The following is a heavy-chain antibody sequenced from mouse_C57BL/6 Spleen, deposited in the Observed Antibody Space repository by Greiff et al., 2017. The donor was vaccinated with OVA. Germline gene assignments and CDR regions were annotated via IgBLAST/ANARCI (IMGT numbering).Heavy chain of an antibody. J-gene: IGHJ2*01. CDR3: AREGIYSAYFDY. D-gene: IGHD2-1*01. CDR2: IHPNSGST. CDR1: GYTFTSYW. Sequence: VQLQQPGAELVKPGASVKLSCKASGYTFTSYWMHWVKQRPGQGLEWIGMIHPNSGSTNYNEKFKSKATLTVDKSSSTAYMQLSSLTSEDSAVYYCAREGIYSAYFDYWGQGTTLTVSS. V-gene: IGHV1-64*01.